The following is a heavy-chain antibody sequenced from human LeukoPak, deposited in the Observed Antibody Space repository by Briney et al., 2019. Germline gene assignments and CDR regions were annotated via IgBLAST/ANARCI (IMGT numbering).Heavy chain of an antibody. Sequence: GGSLRLSCAASGFTFSSYAMNWVRQAPGKGLEWVSAISGSGGGTYYADSVKGRFTISRDNSKNTLYLQMNSLRAEDTAVYYCAKVYGSGSYYPYYYGMDVWGKGTTVTVSS. V-gene: IGHV3-23*01. CDR2: ISGSGGGT. CDR3: AKVYGSGSYYPYYYGMDV. D-gene: IGHD3-10*01. CDR1: GFTFSSYA. J-gene: IGHJ6*04.